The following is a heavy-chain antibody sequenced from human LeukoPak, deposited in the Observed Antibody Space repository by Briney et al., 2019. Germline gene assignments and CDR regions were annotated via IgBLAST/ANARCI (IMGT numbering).Heavy chain of an antibody. Sequence: ASMKVSCKASGYTFTSYGISWVRQAPGQGLEWMGWISAYNSNTHYAQKLQGRVTMTTDTSTSTAYMEVRSLRSDDTAVYYCAREVGRGFDYWGQGTLVTVSS. J-gene: IGHJ4*02. CDR1: GYTFTSYG. V-gene: IGHV1-18*01. CDR2: ISAYNSNT. CDR3: AREVGRGFDY. D-gene: IGHD1-26*01.